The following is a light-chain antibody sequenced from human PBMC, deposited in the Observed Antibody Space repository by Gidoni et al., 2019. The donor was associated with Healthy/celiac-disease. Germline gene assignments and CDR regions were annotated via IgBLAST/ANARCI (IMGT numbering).Light chain of an antibody. Sequence: EIVLTPSPGTLSLSPGERATLSCRASQSVSSSYLAWYQQKPGQAPRLLIYGASSRATGIPDRFSGSGSGTDFTLTISRLEPEEFAVYYCQQYGSSPLFTFGPGTKVDIK. CDR3: QQYGSSPLFT. CDR1: QSVSSSY. V-gene: IGKV3-20*01. CDR2: GAS. J-gene: IGKJ3*01.